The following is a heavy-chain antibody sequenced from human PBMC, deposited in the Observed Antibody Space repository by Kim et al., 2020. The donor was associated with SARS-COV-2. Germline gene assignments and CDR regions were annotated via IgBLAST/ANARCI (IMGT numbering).Heavy chain of an antibody. CDR2: GTT. Sequence: GTTSYAQMFQGRVNMTRDTSTSTVYMELSSLRSEDTAVYYCARDFRWFDPWGQGTLVSVSS. J-gene: IGHJ5*02. V-gene: IGHV1-46*01. CDR3: ARDFRWFDP.